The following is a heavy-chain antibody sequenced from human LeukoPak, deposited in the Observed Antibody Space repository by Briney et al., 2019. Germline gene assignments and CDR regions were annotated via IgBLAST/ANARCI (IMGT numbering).Heavy chain of an antibody. CDR2: IWYGGSNK. D-gene: IGHD3/OR15-3a*01. CDR3: ARFVPGDWDYYYMDV. V-gene: IGHV3-33*08. Sequence: GGSLRLSCAASGFTFSSYGMHWARQAPGKGLEWVAVIWYGGSNKYYADSVKGRFTISRDNSKNTLYLQMNSLRAEDTAVYYCARFVPGDWDYYYMDVWGKGTTVTVSS. CDR1: GFTFSSYG. J-gene: IGHJ6*03.